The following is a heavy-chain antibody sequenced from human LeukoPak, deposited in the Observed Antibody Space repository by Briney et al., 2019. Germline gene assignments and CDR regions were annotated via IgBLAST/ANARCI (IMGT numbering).Heavy chain of an antibody. CDR2: IKSKTDGGTT. J-gene: IGHJ4*02. Sequence: PGGSLRLSCAASGFTFSNAWVSWVRQAPGKGLEWVGRIKSKTDGGTTDYAAPVKGRFTISRDDSKNTLYLQMNSLKTEDTAVYYCTTGDNYYDSNYFDYWGQGTLVTVSS. CDR3: TTGDNYYDSNYFDY. V-gene: IGHV3-15*01. CDR1: GFTFSNAW. D-gene: IGHD3-22*01.